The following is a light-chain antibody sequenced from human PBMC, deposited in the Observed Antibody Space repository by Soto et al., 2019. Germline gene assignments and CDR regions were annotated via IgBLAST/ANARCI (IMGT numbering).Light chain of an antibody. CDR2: DVS. V-gene: IGLV2-14*01. CDR1: SSDVGGYNS. J-gene: IGLJ1*01. CDR3: NSYISLSTPYV. Sequence: QSVLTQPASVSGSPGQSITISCTGTSSDVGGYNSVSWYQQHPGKAPKLMIYDVSNRPSGVSNRFSGSKSGNTASLTISGLQAEDEADYYCNSYISLSTPYVFGTGTKVTVL.